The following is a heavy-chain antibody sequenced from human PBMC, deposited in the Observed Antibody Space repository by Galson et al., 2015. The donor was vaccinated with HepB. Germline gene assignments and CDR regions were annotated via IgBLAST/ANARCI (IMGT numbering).Heavy chain of an antibody. J-gene: IGHJ1*01. CDR2: ISTSTSYI. D-gene: IGHD3/OR15-3a*01. Sequence: SLRLSCAASGFTFSSYGMSWVRQAPGKGLEWVSSISTSTSYIYYADSVKGRFTISRDNAKNSLYLQMNSLRAEDTAVYYCAKGFDLQPYAGQNFQHWGQGTLVTVSS. CDR3: AKGFDLQPYAGQNFQH. CDR1: GFTFSSYG. V-gene: IGHV3-21*01.